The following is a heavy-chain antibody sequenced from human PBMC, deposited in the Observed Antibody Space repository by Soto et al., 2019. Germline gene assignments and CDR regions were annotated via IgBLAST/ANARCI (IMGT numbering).Heavy chain of an antibody. V-gene: IGHV3-53*01. CDR3: AKDGRGSGSHYNSFGY. CDR1: GFTVGNNY. Sequence: GGSLRLSCAASGFTVGNNYMSWVRQAPGKGLEWVSLIYSTGTTKYADSVKGRFTVSRDNAKNTLYLQMNSLRAEDTAVYYCAKDGRGSGSHYNSFGYWGQGTLVTVSS. CDR2: IYSTGTT. J-gene: IGHJ4*02. D-gene: IGHD3-10*01.